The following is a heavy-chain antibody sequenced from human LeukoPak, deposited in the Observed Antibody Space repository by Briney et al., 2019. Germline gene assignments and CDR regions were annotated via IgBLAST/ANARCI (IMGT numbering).Heavy chain of an antibody. CDR3: ARVVASAGGYYYGSGSYSLFDY. D-gene: IGHD3-10*01. Sequence: SETLSLTCTVSGGSMSTYYWSWIRQPPGKGLEWIGSIYYSGSTYYNPSLKSRVTISVDTSKNQFSLKLSSVTAADTAVYYCARVVASAGGYYYGSGSYSLFDYWGQGTLVTVSS. V-gene: IGHV4-39*07. CDR2: IYYSGST. CDR1: GGSMSTYY. J-gene: IGHJ4*02.